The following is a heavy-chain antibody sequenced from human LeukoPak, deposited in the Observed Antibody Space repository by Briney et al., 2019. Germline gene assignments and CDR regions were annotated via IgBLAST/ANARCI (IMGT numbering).Heavy chain of an antibody. J-gene: IGHJ4*02. D-gene: IGHD6-19*01. Sequence: PGGSLRLSCAASGFTFSSYAMHWVRQAPGKRLEYVSAISSNGGSTYYANSVKGRFTISRDNSKNTLYLQMGRLRAEDMAVYYCARGGIAVAADWGQGTLVTVSS. CDR2: ISSNGGST. CDR1: GFTFSSYA. CDR3: ARGGIAVAAD. V-gene: IGHV3-64*01.